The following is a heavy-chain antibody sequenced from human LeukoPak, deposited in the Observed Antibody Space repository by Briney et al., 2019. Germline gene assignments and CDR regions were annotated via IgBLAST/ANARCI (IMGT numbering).Heavy chain of an antibody. J-gene: IGHJ4*02. CDR2: INHSGST. D-gene: IGHD4-23*01. Sequence: SETLSLTCAVYGESFSDYYWTWIRQPPGKGLEWIGEINHSGSTNYNSSLKSRVTISADTSKSQFSLKLSSVTAADTAVYYCARHFRSDYGGNSDYWGQGTLVTVSS. V-gene: IGHV4-34*01. CDR1: GESFSDYY. CDR3: ARHFRSDYGGNSDY.